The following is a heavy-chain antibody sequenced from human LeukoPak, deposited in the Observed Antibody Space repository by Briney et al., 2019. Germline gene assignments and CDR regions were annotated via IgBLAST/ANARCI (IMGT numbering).Heavy chain of an antibody. Sequence: SETLSLTCTVSGGSISSSSYYWGWIRQPPGKGLEWIGSIYHSGSTYYNPSLKSRVTMSVDTSKNQFSLKLSSVTAADTAVYYCASIPITMIAARYFDLWGRGTLVTVSS. CDR2: IYHSGST. D-gene: IGHD3-22*01. CDR3: ASIPITMIAARYFDL. J-gene: IGHJ2*01. CDR1: GGSISSSSYY. V-gene: IGHV4-39*01.